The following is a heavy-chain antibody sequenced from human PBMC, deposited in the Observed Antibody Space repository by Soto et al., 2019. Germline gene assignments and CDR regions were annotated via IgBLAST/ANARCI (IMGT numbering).Heavy chain of an antibody. CDR3: ARDAQTMITFGGVIVPLDY. D-gene: IGHD3-16*02. V-gene: IGHV1-18*01. CDR1: GYTFTSYG. J-gene: IGHJ4*02. Sequence: ASVKVSCKASGYTFTSYGISWVRQAPGQGLEWMGWISAYNGNTNYAQKLQGRVTMTTDTSTSTAYMELRSLRSDDTAVYYYARDAQTMITFGGVIVPLDYWGQGTLVTVSS. CDR2: ISAYNGNT.